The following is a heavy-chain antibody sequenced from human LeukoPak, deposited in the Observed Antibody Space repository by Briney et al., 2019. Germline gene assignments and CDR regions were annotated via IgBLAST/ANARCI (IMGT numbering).Heavy chain of an antibody. CDR1: GGSISSSSYY. J-gene: IGHJ5*02. V-gene: IGHV4-39*07. CDR3: ARAEYYDILTGYYHYNWFDP. Sequence: PSETLSLTCTVSGGSISSSSYYWGWIRQPPGKGLEWIGSIYYSGSTYYNPSLKSRVTISVDTSKNQFSLKLSSVTAADTAVYYCARAEYYDILTGYYHYNWFDPWGQGTLVTVSS. CDR2: IYYSGST. D-gene: IGHD3-9*01.